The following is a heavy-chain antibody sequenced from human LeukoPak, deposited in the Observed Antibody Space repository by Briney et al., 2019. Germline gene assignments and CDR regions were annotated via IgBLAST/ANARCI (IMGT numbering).Heavy chain of an antibody. D-gene: IGHD4-17*01. CDR3: AKGGATVIDY. CDR2: INSDGSST. J-gene: IGHJ4*02. Sequence: GSLRLSCAASGFTFSNYWMHWVRQAPGKGLVWVSRINSDGSSTNSADSVKGRFTISRDNAKNTLYLQMNSLRAEDTAVYYCAKGGATVIDYWGQGTLVTVSS. V-gene: IGHV3-74*01. CDR1: GFTFSNYW.